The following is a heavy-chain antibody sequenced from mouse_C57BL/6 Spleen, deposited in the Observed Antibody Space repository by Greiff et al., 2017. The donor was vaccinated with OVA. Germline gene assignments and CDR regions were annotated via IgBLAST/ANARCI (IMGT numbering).Heavy chain of an antibody. J-gene: IGHJ2*01. D-gene: IGHD2-2*01. V-gene: IGHV1-55*01. CDR2: IYPGSGST. CDR3: ARGGTTTMVTTGYYFDY. CDR1: GYTFTSYW. Sequence: QVQLQQPGAELVKPGASVKMSCKASGYTFTSYWITWVKQRPGQGLEWIGDIYPGSGSTNYNEKFKSKATLTVDTSSSTAYMQLSSLTSEDSAVYYCARGGTTTMVTTGYYFDYWGQDTTLTVSS.